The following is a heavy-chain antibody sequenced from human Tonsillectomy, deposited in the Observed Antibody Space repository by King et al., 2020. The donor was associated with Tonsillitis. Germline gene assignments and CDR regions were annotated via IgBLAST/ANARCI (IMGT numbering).Heavy chain of an antibody. J-gene: IGHJ5*02. CDR1: GYTFTGHY. Sequence: VQLVQSGAEVKKPGASVKVSCKASGYTFTGHYIHWVRQDPGQGLEWMGWINPNTGGINYAQKFQGRVTMTSDTSINTAYMELSNLRSDDTAVYYCARDQTDYDPHWFDPWGQGTLVTVSS. CDR3: ARDQTDYDPHWFDP. CDR2: INPNTGGI. D-gene: IGHD3-22*01. V-gene: IGHV1-2*02.